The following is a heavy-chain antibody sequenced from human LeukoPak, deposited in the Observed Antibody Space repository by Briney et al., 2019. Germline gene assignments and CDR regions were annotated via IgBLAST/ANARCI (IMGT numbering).Heavy chain of an antibody. D-gene: IGHD5-24*01. CDR2: INGLGGST. CDR3: AKAPRDGYAPFDY. V-gene: IGHV3-23*01. CDR1: GFTFCAYA. Sequence: GGSLRLSCTASGFTFCAYAMSWVRQAPGKGVEWVSVINGLGGSTYYADSVKGRFTISRDNSKSMLYLQMDSLRAEDTAVYYCAKAPRDGYAPFDYWGQGTLVTVSS. J-gene: IGHJ4*02.